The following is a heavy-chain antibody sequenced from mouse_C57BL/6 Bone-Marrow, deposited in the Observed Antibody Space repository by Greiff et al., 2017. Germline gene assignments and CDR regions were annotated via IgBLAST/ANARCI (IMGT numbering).Heavy chain of an antibody. CDR1: GFTFSSYG. V-gene: IGHV5-6*01. J-gene: IGHJ4*01. Sequence: EVQRVESGGDLVKPGGSLKLSCAASGFTFSSYGMSWVRQTPDKRLEWVATISSGGSYTYYPDSVQGRFTIYRANAKNTLYLQMSSVKSEDTAMYYGARRGDYDGRLYAMDYWGQGTSVTVSS. CDR3: ARRGDYDGRLYAMDY. D-gene: IGHD2-4*01. CDR2: ISSGGSYT.